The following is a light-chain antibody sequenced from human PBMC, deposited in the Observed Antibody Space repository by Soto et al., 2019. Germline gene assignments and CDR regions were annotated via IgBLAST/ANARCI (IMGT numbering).Light chain of an antibody. CDR1: QDIIDN. CDR3: QHINSFPLT. Sequence: DIQLTQFPSFVSASVGDRVAITCRASQDIIDNLVCYRQKPGKAPYLLIFDASKLQTGVPSRFSGSGYGTDFTLTINSLQPEDVATYYCQHINSFPLTFGGGTKVEVK. J-gene: IGKJ4*01. CDR2: DAS. V-gene: IGKV1-9*01.